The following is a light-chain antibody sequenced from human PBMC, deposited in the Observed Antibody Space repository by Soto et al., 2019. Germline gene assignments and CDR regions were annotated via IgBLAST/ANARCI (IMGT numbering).Light chain of an antibody. V-gene: IGKV1-5*03. J-gene: IGKJ4*01. Sequence: DIQMTQSPSTLSASVGDRVTITCRASQTIDSWLAWYQQKPGKAPNLLIYKASSLESGVPSRFSGSGSGTEFTLTISRLQPDDFASYYCQQYNSYPLTFGGGTKVEIK. CDR2: KAS. CDR1: QTIDSW. CDR3: QQYNSYPLT.